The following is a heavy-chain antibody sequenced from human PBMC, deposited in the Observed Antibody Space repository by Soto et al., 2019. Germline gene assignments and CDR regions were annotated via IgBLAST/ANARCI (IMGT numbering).Heavy chain of an antibody. CDR3: ARRGGHYGLPYFYY. CDR1: GGTFGSYA. V-gene: IGHV1-69*12. CDR2: IIPMFGTA. D-gene: IGHD4-17*01. J-gene: IGHJ4*02. Sequence: QVQLVQSGAEVKKPGSSVKVSCKASGGTFGSYAINWVRQAPGQGLEWMGGIIPMFGTANYAQKFQDRLTITADESTSTAYLQLTTLSSDDTAVYYCARRGGHYGLPYFYYCGQGTLVTVSS.